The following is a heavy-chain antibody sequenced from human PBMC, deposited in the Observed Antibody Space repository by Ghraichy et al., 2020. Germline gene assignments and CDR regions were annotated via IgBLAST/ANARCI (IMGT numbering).Heavy chain of an antibody. Sequence: SETLSLTCTVSGGSISSSSYYWGWIRQPPGKGLEWIGSIYYSGSTYYNPSLKSRVTISVDTSKNQFSRKLSSVTAADTAVYYCARHRRRGMASQDYFDYWGQGTLVTVSS. CDR2: IYYSGST. V-gene: IGHV4-39*01. D-gene: IGHD3-10*01. CDR3: ARHRRRGMASQDYFDY. J-gene: IGHJ4*02. CDR1: GGSISSSSYY.